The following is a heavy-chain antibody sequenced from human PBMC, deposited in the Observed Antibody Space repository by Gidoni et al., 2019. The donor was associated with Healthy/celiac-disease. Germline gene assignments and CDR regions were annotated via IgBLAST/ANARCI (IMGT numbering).Heavy chain of an antibody. V-gene: IGHV4-31*03. CDR1: GGSISSGGYY. Sequence: QVQLQESGPGLVKPSQTLSLTCPVPGGSISSGGYYWSWIRQHPGKGLEWIGYSYYSGSTYYNPSLKSRVTISVDTSKNQFSLKLSSVTAADTAVYYCARRYCSGGSCGMDVWGQGTTVTVSS. CDR3: ARRYCSGGSCGMDV. CDR2: SYYSGST. J-gene: IGHJ6*02. D-gene: IGHD2-15*01.